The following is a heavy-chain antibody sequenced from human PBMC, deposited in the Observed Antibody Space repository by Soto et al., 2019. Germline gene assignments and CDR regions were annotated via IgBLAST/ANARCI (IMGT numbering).Heavy chain of an antibody. CDR2: INHSGST. CDR1: GGSFSGYY. D-gene: IGHD2-2*02. Sequence: SQTLSLTCAVYGGSFSGYYWSWIRQPPGKGLEWIGEINHSGSTNYNPSLKSRVTISVDTSKNQFALKLSSVTAADTAVYYCARGLDERYCSSTSCYSTLNGFDPWGQGTLVTGSS. V-gene: IGHV4-34*01. CDR3: ARGLDERYCSSTSCYSTLNGFDP. J-gene: IGHJ5*02.